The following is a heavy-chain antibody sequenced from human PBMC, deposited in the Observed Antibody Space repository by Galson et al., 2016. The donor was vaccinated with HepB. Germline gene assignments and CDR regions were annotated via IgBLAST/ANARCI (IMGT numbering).Heavy chain of an antibody. V-gene: IGHV3-23*01. D-gene: IGHD5-18*01. CDR2: ISGSGGIT. Sequence: SLRLSCAASGFTFSNYAMSWVRQAPGKGLEWVSSISGSGGITEYADSVEGRFTISRDESKNTVYLEMNSLGADDTAVYYCAKEGAAASHFFGLDVWGQGTTVTVSS. J-gene: IGHJ6*02. CDR1: GFTFSNYA. CDR3: AKEGAAASHFFGLDV.